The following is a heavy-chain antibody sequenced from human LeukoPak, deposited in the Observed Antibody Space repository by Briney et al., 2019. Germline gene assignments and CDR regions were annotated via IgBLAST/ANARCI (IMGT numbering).Heavy chain of an antibody. V-gene: IGHV3-74*01. CDR1: GFTFSSYW. D-gene: IGHD2-21*02. CDR3: AGDNIENGDLDFLDS. J-gene: IGHJ4*02. Sequence: PGGSLRLSCAASGFTFSSYWMHWVRQVPGKGLVWVSRNDGSSTTYADSVKGRFTISRDNAKNLLYLQMNSLRVEDTAVYYCAGDNIENGDLDFLDSWGQGTLVTVSS. CDR2: NDGSST.